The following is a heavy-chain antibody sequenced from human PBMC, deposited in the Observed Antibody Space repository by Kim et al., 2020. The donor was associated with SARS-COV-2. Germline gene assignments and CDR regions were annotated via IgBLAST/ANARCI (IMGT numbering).Heavy chain of an antibody. D-gene: IGHD3-22*01. V-gene: IGHV3-30*04. J-gene: IGHJ4*01. Sequence: GGTLRLSCAASGFTFSRSAMHCVLQSPGKGLECVAVISYDGSTKYYAASVNGRVTISRDNSKNTLYLQMNSRRAEDTAVYYCAGNHHYYDSSGYWFDY. CDR1: GFTFSRSA. CDR2: ISYDGSTK. CDR3: AGNHHYYDSSGYWFDY.